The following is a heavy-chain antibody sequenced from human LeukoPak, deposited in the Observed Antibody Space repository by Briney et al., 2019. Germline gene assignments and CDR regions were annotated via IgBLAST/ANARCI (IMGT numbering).Heavy chain of an antibody. CDR3: ARSNYDFWSGSPTPYGVDV. CDR1: GYTFTSYG. D-gene: IGHD3-3*01. Sequence: ASVKVSCKASGYTFTSYGISWVRQAPGQGLEWMGWISAYNGNTNYAQKLQGRVTMTTDTSTSTAYMELRSLRSDDTAVYYCARSNYDFWSGSPTPYGVDVWGQGTTVTVSS. V-gene: IGHV1-18*01. J-gene: IGHJ6*02. CDR2: ISAYNGNT.